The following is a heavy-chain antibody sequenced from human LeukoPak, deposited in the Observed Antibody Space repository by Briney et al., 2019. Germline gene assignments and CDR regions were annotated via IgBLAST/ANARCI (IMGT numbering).Heavy chain of an antibody. D-gene: IGHD5-24*01. CDR2: INHSGST. Sequence: SETLSLTCAVYGGSFSGYYWSWIRQPPGKGLEWIGEINHSGSTNYNPSLKSRVTISVDTSKNQFSLKLSSVTAADTAVYYCVRVRWLQPFDYWGQGTLVTVSS. J-gene: IGHJ4*02. V-gene: IGHV4-34*01. CDR3: VRVRWLQPFDY. CDR1: GGSFSGYY.